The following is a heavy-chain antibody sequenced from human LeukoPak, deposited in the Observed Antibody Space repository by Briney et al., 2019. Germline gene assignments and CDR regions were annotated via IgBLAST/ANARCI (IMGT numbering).Heavy chain of an antibody. CDR3: ARDNAGYDY. CDR1: GFTFSSYS. V-gene: IGHV3-48*01. J-gene: IGHJ4*02. CDR2: ITSSSSPI. D-gene: IGHD5-12*01. Sequence: GGSLRLSCAASGFTFSSYSMNWVRRAPGKGLEWVSYITSSSSPIYYADSVKGRFTISRDNAKNSLYLQMNSLRAEDTAVYYCARDNAGYDYWGQGTLVTVSS.